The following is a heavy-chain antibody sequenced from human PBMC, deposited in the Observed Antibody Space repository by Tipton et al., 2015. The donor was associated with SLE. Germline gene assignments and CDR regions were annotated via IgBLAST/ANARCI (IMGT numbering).Heavy chain of an antibody. V-gene: IGHV4-39*07. D-gene: IGHD6-13*01. J-gene: IGHJ5*02. CDR2: IYYSGST. Sequence: TLSLTCTVSGGSISSSTNYWGWIRQPPGKGLEWIGSIYYSGSTYYNPSLKSRVTISIDTSKNQFSLNLDSVTAADTAVYYCARVSSSTWYGNRFDPWGQGTLVTVSS. CDR3: ARVSSSTWYGNRFDP. CDR1: GGSISSSTNY.